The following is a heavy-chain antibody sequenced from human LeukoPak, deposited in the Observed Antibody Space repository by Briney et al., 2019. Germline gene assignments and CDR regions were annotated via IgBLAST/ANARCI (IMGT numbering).Heavy chain of an antibody. J-gene: IGHJ5*02. CDR2: IKHSGST. V-gene: IGHV4-34*01. CDR3: ARGSSYHP. Sequence: PSETLSLTCAVYGGSFSGYYWSWIRQPPGKGLEWIGEIKHSGSTNYNPSLKSRVTISVDTSKNQFSLKLSSVTAADTAVYYCARGSSYHPWGQGTLVTVSS. CDR1: GGSFSGYY. D-gene: IGHD2-2*01.